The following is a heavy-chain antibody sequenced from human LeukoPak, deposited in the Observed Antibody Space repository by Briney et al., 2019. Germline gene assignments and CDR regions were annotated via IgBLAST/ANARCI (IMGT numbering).Heavy chain of an antibody. CDR1: GYTFTGYY. CDR3: ARDQGLIAAAGTFDP. D-gene: IGHD6-13*01. V-gene: IGHV1-2*02. J-gene: IGHJ5*02. Sequence: PGASVKVSCKASGYTFTGYYMHWVRQAPGQGLEWMGWINPNSGGTNYAQKFQGRVTMTRDTSISTAYMELSRLRSDDTAVYYCARDQGLIAAAGTFDPWGQGTLVTVSS. CDR2: INPNSGGT.